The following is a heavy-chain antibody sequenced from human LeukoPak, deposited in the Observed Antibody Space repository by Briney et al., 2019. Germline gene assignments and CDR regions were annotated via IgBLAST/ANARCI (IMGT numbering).Heavy chain of an antibody. CDR1: GYTLTELS. V-gene: IGHV1-2*02. CDR3: ARPRPGITFGGVIAIPDY. CDR2: INPNSGGT. D-gene: IGHD3-16*02. J-gene: IGHJ4*02. Sequence: GASVKVSCKVSGYTLTELSMHWVRQAPGQGLEWMGWINPNSGGTNYAQKFQGRVTMTRDTSISTAYMELSRLRSDDTAVYYCARPRPGITFGGVIAIPDYWGQGTLVTVSS.